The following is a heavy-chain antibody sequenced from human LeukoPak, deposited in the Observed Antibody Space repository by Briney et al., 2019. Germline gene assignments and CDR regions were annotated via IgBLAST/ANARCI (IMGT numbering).Heavy chain of an antibody. CDR3: ARMGLRNRFDY. J-gene: IGHJ4*02. D-gene: IGHD1-14*01. Sequence: SVKVSCKASGGTFSSYAISWVRRAPGQGLEWMGRIIPIFGTANYAQKFQGRVTMTRDTSISTAYMELSRLRSDDTAVYYCARMGLRNRFDYWGQGTLVTVSS. CDR1: GGTFSSYA. CDR2: IIPIFGTA. V-gene: IGHV1-69*05.